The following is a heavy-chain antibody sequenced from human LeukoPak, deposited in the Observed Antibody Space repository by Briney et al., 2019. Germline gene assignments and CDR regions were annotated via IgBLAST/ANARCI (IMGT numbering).Heavy chain of an antibody. V-gene: IGHV3-30*04. CDR1: GFTFSSYA. CDR2: ISYDGSNK. Sequence: GGSLRLSGAASGFTFSSYAMHWVRQAPGKGLEWVAVISYDGSNKYYADSVKGRFTISRDNSKNTLYLQMNSLRAEDTAVYYCARDFALAAAMGYWGQGTLVTVSS. J-gene: IGHJ4*02. CDR3: ARDFALAAAMGY. D-gene: IGHD6-13*01.